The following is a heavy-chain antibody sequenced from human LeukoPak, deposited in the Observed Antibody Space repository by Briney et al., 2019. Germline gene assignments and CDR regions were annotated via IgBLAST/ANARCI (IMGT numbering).Heavy chain of an antibody. Sequence: GSLRLSCAASGFTFSTYAMNWVRQAPGKGLGWVSVISGSGGSTYYADSVKGRFTISRDNSKNTLYLQMNSLRAGDTAVFYCARPLSHGDYFLDAFDIWGQGTMVTVSS. CDR2: ISGSGGST. D-gene: IGHD4-17*01. CDR1: GFTFSTYA. J-gene: IGHJ3*02. CDR3: ARPLSHGDYFLDAFDI. V-gene: IGHV3-23*01.